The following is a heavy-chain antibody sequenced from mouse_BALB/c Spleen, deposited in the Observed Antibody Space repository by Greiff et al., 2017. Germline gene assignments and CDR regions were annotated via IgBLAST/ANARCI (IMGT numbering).Heavy chain of an antibody. D-gene: IGHD2-10*01. Sequence: VQLQQSGPELVKPGASVKMSCKASGYTFTSYVMHWVKQKPGQGLEWIGYINPYNDGTKYNEKFKGKATLTSDKSSSTAYMELSSLTSEDSAVYYCARSLSYYGNCDYYAMDYWGQGTSVTVSS. J-gene: IGHJ4*01. CDR1: GYTFTSYV. CDR2: INPYNDGT. CDR3: ARSLSYYGNCDYYAMDY. V-gene: IGHV1-14*01.